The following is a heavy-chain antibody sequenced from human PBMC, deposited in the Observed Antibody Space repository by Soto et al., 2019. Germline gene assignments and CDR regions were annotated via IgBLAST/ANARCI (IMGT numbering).Heavy chain of an antibody. D-gene: IGHD2-15*01. CDR3: ARDDYCSGGSCYLFGYYFDY. J-gene: IGHJ4*02. CDR1: GFTFSSYG. Sequence: GGSLRLSCAASGFTFSSYGMHWVRQAPGKGLEWVAVIWYDGSNKYYADSVKGRFTISRDNSKNTLYLQMNSLRAEDTAVYYCARDDYCSGGSCYLFGYYFDYWGQGTLVTVSS. V-gene: IGHV3-33*01. CDR2: IWYDGSNK.